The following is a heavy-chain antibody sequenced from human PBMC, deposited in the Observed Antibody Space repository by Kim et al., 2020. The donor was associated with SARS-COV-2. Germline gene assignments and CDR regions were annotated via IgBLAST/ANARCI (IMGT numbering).Heavy chain of an antibody. CDR2: IYYSGST. D-gene: IGHD3-3*01. V-gene: IGHV4-39*01. Sequence: SETLSLTCTVSGGSISSSSYYWGWIRQPPGKGLEWIGRIYYSGSTYYNPSPKSRVTISVDTSKNKFSLKLSSVTAADTAVYYCARHSTIFGVVGSWFDP. J-gene: IGHJ5*02. CDR1: GGSISSSSYY. CDR3: ARHSTIFGVVGSWFDP.